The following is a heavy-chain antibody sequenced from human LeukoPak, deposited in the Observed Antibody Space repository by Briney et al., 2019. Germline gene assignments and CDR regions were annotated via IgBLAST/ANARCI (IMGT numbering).Heavy chain of an antibody. CDR1: GYTFTSYD. CDR2: MNPNSGNT. J-gene: IGHJ6*02. CDR3: ARGGYSYGYWPPYCYYGMDV. D-gene: IGHD5-18*01. V-gene: IGHV1-8*01. Sequence: ASVKVSCKASGYTFTSYDINWVRQATGQGLEWMGWMNPNSGNTGYAQKFQGRVTMTRNTSISTAYMELSSLRSEDTAVYYCARGGYSYGYWPPYCYYGMDVWGQGTTVTVSS.